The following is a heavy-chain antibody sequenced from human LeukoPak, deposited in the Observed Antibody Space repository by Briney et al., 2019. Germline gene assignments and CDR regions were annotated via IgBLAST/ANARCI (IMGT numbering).Heavy chain of an antibody. CDR3: AKDGRDDNGGYASGYYFDY. J-gene: IGHJ4*02. CDR2: IRYDGSNK. V-gene: IGHV3-30*02. Sequence: GGSLRLSCAASGFTFSSYGMHWVRQAPDKGLEWVAFIRYDGSNKYYADSVKGRFTISRDNSKNTVYLQMNSLRAEDTAMYYCAKDGRDDNGGYASGYYFDYWGQGALVTVSS. D-gene: IGHD4-17*01. CDR1: GFTFSSYG.